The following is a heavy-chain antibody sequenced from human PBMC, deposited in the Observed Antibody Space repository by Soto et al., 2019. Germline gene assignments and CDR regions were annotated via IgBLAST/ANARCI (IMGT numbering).Heavy chain of an antibody. J-gene: IGHJ4*02. CDR3: TKGAWLDY. D-gene: IGHD5-12*01. CDR2: ILGRDDTT. CDR1: GFSFNPFD. Sequence: GGSLRLSCAASGFSFNPFDMSWVRQAPGKGLEWVSVILGRDDTTYYADSVKGRFTISRDTFNNTLHFHMNSLRVEDTALYFCTKGAWLDYWGQGTLVTVSS. V-gene: IGHV3-23*01.